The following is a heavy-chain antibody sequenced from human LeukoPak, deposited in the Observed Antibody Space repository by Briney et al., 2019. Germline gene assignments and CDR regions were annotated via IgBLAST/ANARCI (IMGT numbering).Heavy chain of an antibody. J-gene: IGHJ4*02. CDR1: GYTFTGYY. D-gene: IGHD5-12*01. CDR2: FDPEDGET. Sequence: GASVKVSCKASGYTFTGYYMHWVRQAPGQGLEWMGGFDPEDGETIYAQKFQGRVTMTEDTSTDTAYMELSSLRSEDTAVYYCATGGYDLGYWGQGTLVTVSS. V-gene: IGHV1-24*01. CDR3: ATGGYDLGY.